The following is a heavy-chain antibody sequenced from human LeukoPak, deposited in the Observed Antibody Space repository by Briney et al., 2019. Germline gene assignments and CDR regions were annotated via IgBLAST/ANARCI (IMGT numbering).Heavy chain of an antibody. CDR3: AKTRAEFLEWLFDY. J-gene: IGHJ4*02. CDR2: ISGSGGST. CDR1: GFTFSSYA. D-gene: IGHD3-3*01. Sequence: GGSLRLSCAASGFTFSSYAMSWVRQAPGKGLEGVSAISGSGGSTYYADSVKGRFTISRDNSKNTLYLQMNSLRAEDTAVYYCAKTRAEFLEWLFDYWGQGTLVTVSS. V-gene: IGHV3-23*01.